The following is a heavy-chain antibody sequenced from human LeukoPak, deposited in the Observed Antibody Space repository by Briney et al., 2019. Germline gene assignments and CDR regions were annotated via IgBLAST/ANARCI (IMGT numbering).Heavy chain of an antibody. Sequence: PGGSLRLSCAASGFTFSGYWWRWARQAPGKGLVWVSRINSDGSSTSYAASVKGRFTISRDNAKNTLYLQLSSRRAQDTAVHYCARAGDVATIPASWGQGALVTVSS. D-gene: IGHD5-12*01. CDR3: ARAGDVATIPAS. V-gene: IGHV3-74*01. J-gene: IGHJ5*02. CDR1: GFTFSGYW. CDR2: INSDGSST.